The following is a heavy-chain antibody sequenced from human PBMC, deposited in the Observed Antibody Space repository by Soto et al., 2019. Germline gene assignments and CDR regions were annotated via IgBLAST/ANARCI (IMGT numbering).Heavy chain of an antibody. V-gene: IGHV1-2*02. J-gene: IGHJ4*02. Sequence: ASVKVSCKASGYTFTGYYMHWVRQAPGQGLEWMGWINPNSGGTNYAQKFQGRVTMTRDTSISTAYMELSRLRSDDTAVYYCAREATTNGLQYYFDYWGQGTLVTVSS. CDR2: INPNSGGT. CDR1: GYTFTGYY. CDR3: AREATTNGLQYYFDY. D-gene: IGHD4-4*01.